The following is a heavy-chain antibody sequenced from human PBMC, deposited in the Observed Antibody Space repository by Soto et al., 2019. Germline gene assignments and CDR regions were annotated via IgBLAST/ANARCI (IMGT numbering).Heavy chain of an antibody. CDR3: ATAGYCSSTSCSIFDY. CDR1: GGTFSSYT. J-gene: IGHJ4*02. Sequence: QVQLVQSGAEVKKPGSSVKVSCKASGGTFSSYTISWVRQAPGQGLEWMGRIIPILGIANYAQKFQGRVTITADKSTSKASMKLRSLRAENTAVYYCATAGYCSSTSCSIFDYWGQGTLVTVSS. V-gene: IGHV1-69*02. D-gene: IGHD2-2*01. CDR2: IIPILGIA.